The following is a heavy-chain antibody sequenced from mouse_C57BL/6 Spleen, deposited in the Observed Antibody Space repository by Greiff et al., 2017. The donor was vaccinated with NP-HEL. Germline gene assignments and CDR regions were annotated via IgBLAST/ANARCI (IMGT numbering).Heavy chain of an antibody. D-gene: IGHD1-1*01. J-gene: IGHJ4*01. Sequence: QVQLQQPGAELVKPGASVKMSCKASGYTFTGYWITWVKQRPGQGLEWIGDIYPGSGSTNYNEKFKSKATLTVDTSSSTAYMQLSSLTSEDSAVYYCARRDLLRYQPRGAMDYWGQGTSVTVSS. V-gene: IGHV1-55*01. CDR2: IYPGSGST. CDR3: ARRDLLRYQPRGAMDY. CDR1: GYTFTGYW.